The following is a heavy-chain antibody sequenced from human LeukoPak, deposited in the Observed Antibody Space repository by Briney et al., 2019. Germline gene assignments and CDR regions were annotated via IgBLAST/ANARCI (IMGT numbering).Heavy chain of an antibody. CDR1: GFTFSSHW. Sequence: PGGSLRLSCAASGFTFSSHWIHWVRQAPGKWLLWVSRINSDGSITTYAYSVKGRFTFSRDNAKTTWYLQMHSLRAEDTAVYYCATNPHDSSWVYWGQGTLVTVSS. J-gene: IGHJ4*02. CDR3: ATNPHDSSWVY. D-gene: IGHD6-13*01. CDR2: INSDGSIT. V-gene: IGHV3-74*01.